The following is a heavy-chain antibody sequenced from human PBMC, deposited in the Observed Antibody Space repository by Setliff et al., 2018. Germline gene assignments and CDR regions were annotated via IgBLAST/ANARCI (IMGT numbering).Heavy chain of an antibody. J-gene: IGHJ4*02. CDR1: GGSISSYY. CDR2: IYYSGST. V-gene: IGHV4-59*01. CDR3: ARLRGAFDY. Sequence: TSETLSLTCTVSGGSISSYYWGWIRQPPGKRLEWIGYIYYSGSTNYNPSLESRVTISVDTSKNQFSLRLNSATAADTAVYYCARLRGAFDYWGQGTLVT. D-gene: IGHD3-16*01.